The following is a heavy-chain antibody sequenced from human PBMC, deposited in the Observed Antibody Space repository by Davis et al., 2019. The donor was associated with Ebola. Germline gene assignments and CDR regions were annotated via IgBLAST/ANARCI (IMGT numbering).Heavy chain of an antibody. V-gene: IGHV3-7*01. J-gene: IGHJ4*02. CDR2: IKPDGTFR. CDR1: GFSFSSHW. CDR3: AREPDYYDSSGLDY. Sequence: PGGSLRLSCAASGFSFSSHWMSWVRQAPGKGLEWVANIKPDGTFRDYLAAVRGRFTISRDNAKNSLYLQMNSLRAEDTAVYYCAREPDYYDSSGLDYWGQGTLVTVSS. D-gene: IGHD3-22*01.